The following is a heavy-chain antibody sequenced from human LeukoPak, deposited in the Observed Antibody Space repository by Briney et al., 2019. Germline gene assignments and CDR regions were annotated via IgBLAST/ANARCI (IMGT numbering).Heavy chain of an antibody. V-gene: IGHV4-59*12. D-gene: IGHD2-2*01. CDR3: ARGGGASPSDY. CDR1: GGSISSYY. CDR2: IYYSGST. Sequence: SETLSLTCTVSGGSISSYYWNWIRQPPGKGLEWIGYIYYSGSTNYNPSLKSRVTISVDTSKNQLSLKLTSVTAADTAVYYCARGGGASPSDYWGQGILVTVSS. J-gene: IGHJ4*02.